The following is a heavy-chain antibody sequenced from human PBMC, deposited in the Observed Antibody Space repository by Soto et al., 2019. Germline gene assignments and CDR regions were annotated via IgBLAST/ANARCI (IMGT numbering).Heavy chain of an antibody. V-gene: IGHV3-30-3*01. CDR3: AREKLRYYYYGMDV. CDR1: GFTFSSYA. D-gene: IGHD1-7*01. CDR2: ISYDGSNK. Sequence: HPGGSLRLSCAASGFTFSSYAMHWVRQAPGKGLEWVAVISYDGSNKYYADSVKGRFTISRDNSKNTLYLQMNSLRAEDTAVYYCAREKLRYYYYGMDVWGQGTTVTVSS. J-gene: IGHJ6*02.